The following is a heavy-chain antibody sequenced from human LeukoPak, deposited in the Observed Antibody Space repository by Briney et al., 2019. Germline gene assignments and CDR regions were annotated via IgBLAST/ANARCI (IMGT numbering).Heavy chain of an antibody. CDR3: ATGTGGYNEH. Sequence: GASVRVSCKGSGGTLSNTVITWVRQAPGQGLEWMGRIIPVLVSTNYAPQFHARVTITADKSTNTAYMDLSSLTSEDTAVYFCATGTGGYNEHWGQGTLVTVSS. CDR1: GGTLSNTV. V-gene: IGHV1-69*04. CDR2: IIPVLVST. D-gene: IGHD5-24*01. J-gene: IGHJ4*02.